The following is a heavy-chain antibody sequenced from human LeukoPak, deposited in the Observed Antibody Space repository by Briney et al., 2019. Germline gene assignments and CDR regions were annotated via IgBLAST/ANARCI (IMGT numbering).Heavy chain of an antibody. J-gene: IGHJ3*02. CDR2: INAGNGNT. D-gene: IGHD1-1*01. Sequence: ASVKVSCKASGYTFTSYAMHWVRQAPGQRLEWMGWINAGNGNTKYSQKFQGRVTITRDTSASTAYMELSSLRSEDTAVYYCAKDETDGYGFNIWGQGTMVTVSS. CDR3: AKDETDGYGFNI. CDR1: GYTFTSYA. V-gene: IGHV1-3*01.